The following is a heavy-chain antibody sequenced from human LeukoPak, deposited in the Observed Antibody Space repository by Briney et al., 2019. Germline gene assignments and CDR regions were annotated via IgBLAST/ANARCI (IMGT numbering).Heavy chain of an antibody. V-gene: IGHV4-59*01. CDR1: GGSISSYY. Sequence: SETLSLTCTVSGGSISSYYWSWIRQPPGRGLEWIGYIYYSGSTNYNPSLKSRVTISVDTSKNQFSLKLSSVTAADTAVYYCARDRDGYNFDYWGQGTLVTVSS. D-gene: IGHD5-24*01. CDR2: IYYSGST. CDR3: ARDRDGYNFDY. J-gene: IGHJ4*02.